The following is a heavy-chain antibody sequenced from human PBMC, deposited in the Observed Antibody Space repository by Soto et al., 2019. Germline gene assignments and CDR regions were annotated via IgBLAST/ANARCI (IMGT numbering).Heavy chain of an antibody. J-gene: IGHJ4*02. CDR1: GGSLSSYY. CDR2: IYYSGST. V-gene: IGHV4-59*08. CDR3: ARNYGPGYTFDY. Sequence: SETLSLTCTVSGGSLSSYYWSWIRQPPGKGLEWIGYIYYSGSTNYNPSLKSRVTISVDTSKNQFSLKLSSVTAADTAVYYCARNYGPGYTFDYWGQGTLVTVSS. D-gene: IGHD3-10*01.